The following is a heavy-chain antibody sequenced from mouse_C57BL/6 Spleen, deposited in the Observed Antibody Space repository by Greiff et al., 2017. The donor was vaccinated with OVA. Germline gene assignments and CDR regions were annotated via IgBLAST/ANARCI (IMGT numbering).Heavy chain of an antibody. CDR2: IHPNSGST. D-gene: IGHD1-1*01. V-gene: IGHV1-64*01. Sequence: QVQLQQPGAELVKPGASVKLSCKASGYTFTSYWMHWVKQRPGRGLEWIGMIHPNSGSTNYNEKFKSKATLTVDKSSSTAYMQLSSLTSEDSAVYYCARGDYYGSSYWYFDVWGTGTTVTVSS. J-gene: IGHJ1*03. CDR3: ARGDYYGSSYWYFDV. CDR1: GYTFTSYW.